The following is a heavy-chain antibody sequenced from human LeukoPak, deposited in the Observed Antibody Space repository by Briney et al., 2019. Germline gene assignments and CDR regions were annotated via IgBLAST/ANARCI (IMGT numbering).Heavy chain of an antibody. Sequence: SETLSLTCTVSGGSISSYYWSWIRQPAGKGLEWIGRIYTSGSTNYNPSLKSRVTMSVDASKNQFSLKLSSVTAADTAVYYCARNLITVTTVSWFDPWGQGTLVTVSS. V-gene: IGHV4-4*07. J-gene: IGHJ5*02. CDR2: IYTSGST. CDR3: ARNLITVTTVSWFDP. CDR1: GGSISSYY. D-gene: IGHD4-17*01.